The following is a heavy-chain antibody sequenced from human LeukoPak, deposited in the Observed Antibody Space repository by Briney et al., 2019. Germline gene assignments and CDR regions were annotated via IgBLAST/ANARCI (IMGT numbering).Heavy chain of an antibody. CDR1: GFTFSTYD. CDR2: ISGSSGTT. D-gene: IGHD5-12*01. Sequence: GGSLRLSCAASGFTFSTYDMSWVRQTPGKGLEWVSGISGSSGTTYYADSVKGRFTISRDNSKNTLDLQMHSLRAADTAISFCAKGGSFSFDIWGQGTKVTVSS. CDR3: AKGGSFSFDI. V-gene: IGHV3-23*01. J-gene: IGHJ3*02.